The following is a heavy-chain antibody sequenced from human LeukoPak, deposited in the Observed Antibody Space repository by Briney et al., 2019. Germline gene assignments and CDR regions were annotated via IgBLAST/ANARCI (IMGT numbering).Heavy chain of an antibody. J-gene: IGHJ5*02. CDR1: GYTFTGYY. Sequence: ASVKVSFKASGYTFTGYYMHWVRQAPGQGLEWMGWINPNSGGTNYAQKFQGRVTMTRDTSISTAYMELSGLRSDDTAVYYCARDTTRDNWFDPWDQETLVTVSS. V-gene: IGHV1-2*02. D-gene: IGHD1-26*01. CDR3: ARDTTRDNWFDP. CDR2: INPNSGGT.